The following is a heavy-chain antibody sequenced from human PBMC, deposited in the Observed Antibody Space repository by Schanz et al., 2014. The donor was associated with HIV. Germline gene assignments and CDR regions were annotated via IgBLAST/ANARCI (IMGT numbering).Heavy chain of an antibody. CDR2: IYSGGST. J-gene: IGHJ6*02. CDR3: ARSPSYGMDV. V-gene: IGHV3-53*01. CDR1: GFTVSSNY. Sequence: EVQLVESGGGLIQPGGSLRLSCAASGFTVSSNYMSWVRQAPGRGLEWVSFIYSGGSTYYADSVKGRFTISRDYSKNTLYLQMNSLRDEDTAVYYCARSPSYGMDVWGQGTTVTVSS.